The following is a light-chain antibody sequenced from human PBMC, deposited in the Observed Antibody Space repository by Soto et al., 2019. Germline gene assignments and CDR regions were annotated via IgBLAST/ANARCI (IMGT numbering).Light chain of an antibody. CDR1: QSVSSN. V-gene: IGKV3-15*01. CDR2: DAS. J-gene: IGKJ1*01. Sequence: EIVMTQSPATLSVSPGERATLSCRASQSVSSNLAWYQQKPGQAPRLLVSDASTRATGIPARFSGSGSGTEFTLTISGLQSEDFAVYYCQHYNNWPRTFGQGTKVEIK. CDR3: QHYNNWPRT.